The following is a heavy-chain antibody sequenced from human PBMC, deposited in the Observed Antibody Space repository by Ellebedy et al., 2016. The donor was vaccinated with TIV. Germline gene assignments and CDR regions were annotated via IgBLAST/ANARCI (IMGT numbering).Heavy chain of an antibody. CDR1: GYTFTSYA. CDR2: INAGNGNT. D-gene: IGHD5-18*01. CDR3: ARDLRKDGYRYGNYYGMDV. V-gene: IGHV1-3*01. Sequence: ASVKVSCKASGYTFTSYAMHWVRQAPGQRLEWMGWINAGNGNTKYSQKFQGRVTITRDTSASTAYMELSSLRSEDTAAYYCARDLRKDGYRYGNYYGMDVWGQGTTVTVSS. J-gene: IGHJ6*02.